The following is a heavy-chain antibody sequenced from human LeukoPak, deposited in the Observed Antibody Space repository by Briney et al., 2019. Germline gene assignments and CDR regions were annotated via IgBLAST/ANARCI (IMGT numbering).Heavy chain of an antibody. J-gene: IGHJ4*02. Sequence: ASVKVSCKASGYTFTSYDINWVRQATGQGLEWMGWISAYNGNTNYAQKLQGRVTMTTDTSTSTAYMELRSLRPDDTAVYYCARAEEQQLDDRAFFDYWGQGTLVTVSS. V-gene: IGHV1-18*01. D-gene: IGHD6-13*01. CDR1: GYTFTSYD. CDR2: ISAYNGNT. CDR3: ARAEEQQLDDRAFFDY.